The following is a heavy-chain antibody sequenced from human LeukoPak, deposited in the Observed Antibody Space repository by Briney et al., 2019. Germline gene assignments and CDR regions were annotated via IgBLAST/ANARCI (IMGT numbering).Heavy chain of an antibody. V-gene: IGHV3-66*02. D-gene: IGHD6-19*01. J-gene: IGHJ4*02. CDR1: RFTVSSNY. CDR2: IYSGGST. Sequence: GGSLRLSCAASRFTVSSNYMSWVRQAPGKGLEWVSVIYSGGSTYYADSVKGRFTISRDNSKNTLYLQMNSLRAEDTAVYYCARDFGSSGDYWGQGTLVTVSS. CDR3: ARDFGSSGDY.